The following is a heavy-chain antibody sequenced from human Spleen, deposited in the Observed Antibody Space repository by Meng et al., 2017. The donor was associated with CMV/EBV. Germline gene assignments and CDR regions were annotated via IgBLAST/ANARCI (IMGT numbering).Heavy chain of an antibody. CDR2: ISAYNGNT. Sequence: ASVKVSCKASGGTFSSYAISWVRQAPGQGLEWMGWISAYNGNTNYAQKLQGRVTLTRDTSTNTAYMELTSLRSDDTAVYFCARDMTGYESAFDHWGQGTVVTVSS. J-gene: IGHJ4*02. V-gene: IGHV1-18*01. CDR1: GGTFSSYA. CDR3: ARDMTGYESAFDH. D-gene: IGHD2-15*01.